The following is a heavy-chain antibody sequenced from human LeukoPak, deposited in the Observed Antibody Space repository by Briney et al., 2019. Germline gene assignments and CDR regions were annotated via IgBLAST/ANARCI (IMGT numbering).Heavy chain of an antibody. CDR3: ARVDMVATGWFDP. CDR1: GYSISSGYY. Sequence: RSSETLSLTCTVSGYSISSGYYWSWIRQPPGQGLEWIGYIYYSGSTNYNPSLKSRVTISVDTSKNQFSLKLSSVTAADTAVYYCARVDMVATGWFDPWGQGTLVTVSS. J-gene: IGHJ5*02. CDR2: IYYSGST. D-gene: IGHD5-12*01. V-gene: IGHV4-61*01.